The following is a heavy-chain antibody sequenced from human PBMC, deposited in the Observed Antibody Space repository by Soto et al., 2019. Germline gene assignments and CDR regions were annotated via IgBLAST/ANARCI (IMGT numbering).Heavy chain of an antibody. V-gene: IGHV3-21*01. D-gene: IGHD5-12*01. CDR3: ARDTGGYSGYDLRSWFDP. J-gene: IGHJ5*02. CDR1: GFTFSSYS. CDR2: ISSSSSYI. Sequence: EVQLVESGGGLVKPGGSLRLSCAASGFTFSSYSMNWVRQAPGKGLEWVSSISSSSSYIYYADSVKGRFTISRDNAKNSLCLQMSSLRAEDTAVYYCARDTGGYSGYDLRSWFDPWGQGTLVTVSS.